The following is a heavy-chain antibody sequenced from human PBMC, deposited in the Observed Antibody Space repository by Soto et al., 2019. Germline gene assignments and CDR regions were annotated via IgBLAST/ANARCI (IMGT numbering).Heavy chain of an antibody. Sequence: ASVKVSCKASGGTFSSYAISWVRQAPGQGLEWMGGIIPIFGTANYAQKFQGRVTITADESTSTAYMELSSLRSEDTAVYYCARTGSSSLVGSLYNWFDPWGQGTLVTVSS. D-gene: IGHD6-6*01. J-gene: IGHJ5*02. V-gene: IGHV1-69*13. CDR2: IIPIFGTA. CDR3: ARTGSSSLVGSLYNWFDP. CDR1: GGTFSSYA.